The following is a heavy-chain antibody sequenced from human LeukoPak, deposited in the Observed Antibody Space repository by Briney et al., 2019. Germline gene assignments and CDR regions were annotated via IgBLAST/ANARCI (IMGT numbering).Heavy chain of an antibody. V-gene: IGHV3-21*01. D-gene: IGHD3-22*01. Sequence: GGSLRLSCAASGFTFSSYSMNWVRQAPGKGLEWVSSISSSSSYIYYADSVKGRFTTSRDNAKNSLYLQMNSLRAEDTAVYYCARDTPGVIPYGAFDIWGQGTMVTVSS. CDR1: GFTFSSYS. CDR2: ISSSSSYI. CDR3: ARDTPGVIPYGAFDI. J-gene: IGHJ3*02.